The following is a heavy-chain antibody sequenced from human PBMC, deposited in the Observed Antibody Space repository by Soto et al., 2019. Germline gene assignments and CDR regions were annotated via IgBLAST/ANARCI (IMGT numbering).Heavy chain of an antibody. CDR1: GYTFTSYG. Sequence: GASVKISCKASGYTFTSYGITWVRQAPGQGLEWMGWITTYNGNTHYEQKYQGRVTMTTDTSTSTAYMELWSLRSDDTAVYYCARVGDYGSFYFLDYWGQGTLVTVSS. V-gene: IGHV1-18*01. CDR3: ARVGDYGSFYFLDY. J-gene: IGHJ4*02. CDR2: ITTYNGNT. D-gene: IGHD3-10*01.